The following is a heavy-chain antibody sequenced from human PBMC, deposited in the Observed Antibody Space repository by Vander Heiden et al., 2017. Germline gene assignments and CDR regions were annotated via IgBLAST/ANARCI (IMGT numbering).Heavy chain of an antibody. CDR2: ISYDGSNK. CDR1: GLTFSSYA. Sequence: QVQLVVSGGGVVQPGRSLSRSCAASGLTFSSYAMHGVRQAPGKGLEWVAVISYDGSNKYYADSVKGRFTISRDNSKNTLYLQMNSLRAEDTAVYYCARRPQRSYYDFWSGLYGMDVWGQGTTVTVSS. CDR3: ARRPQRSYYDFWSGLYGMDV. J-gene: IGHJ6*02. D-gene: IGHD3-3*01. V-gene: IGHV3-30-3*01.